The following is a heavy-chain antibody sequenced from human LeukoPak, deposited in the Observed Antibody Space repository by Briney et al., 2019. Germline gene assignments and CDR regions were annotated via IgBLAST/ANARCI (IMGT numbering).Heavy chain of an antibody. Sequence: GGSLRLSCAASGFTVSSDYMSWVRQAPGKGLEWVSVIYSGGSTYYADSVKGRFTISRDKSKNTVHLQMNSLRFEDTAMYYCARNWFDPWGQGTLVTVPS. CDR3: ARNWFDP. CDR2: IYSGGST. CDR1: GFTVSSDY. V-gene: IGHV3-53*05. J-gene: IGHJ5*02.